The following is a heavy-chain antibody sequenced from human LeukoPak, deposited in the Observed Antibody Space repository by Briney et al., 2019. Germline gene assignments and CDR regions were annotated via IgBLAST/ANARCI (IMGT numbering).Heavy chain of an antibody. CDR1: GFTFSDYY. CDR2: ISSSGSTI. Sequence: PGGSLRLSCAASGFTFSDYYMSWIRQAPGKGLEWVSYISSSGSTIYYADSVKGRFTISRDNAKNSLYLQMNSLRAEDTAVYYCAKEKIVVVIRYWFDPWGQGTLVTVSS. CDR3: AKEKIVVVIRYWFDP. V-gene: IGHV3-11*01. J-gene: IGHJ5*02. D-gene: IGHD3-22*01.